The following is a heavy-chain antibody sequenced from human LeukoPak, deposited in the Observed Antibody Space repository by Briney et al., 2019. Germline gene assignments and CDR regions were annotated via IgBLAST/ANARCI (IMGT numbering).Heavy chain of an antibody. D-gene: IGHD1-26*01. J-gene: IGHJ5*01. CDR1: GFTFNTYS. V-gene: IGHV3-21*06. CDR2: ISSNSTYI. Sequence: GGSLRLSCAASGFTFNTYSMNWVRQAPGKGLEWVSSISSNSTYIYYADSLKGRFTISRDNAKSSLYLQMNSLRAEDTAVYYCATGEVWFASWGQGTLVTVSA. CDR3: ATGEVWFAS.